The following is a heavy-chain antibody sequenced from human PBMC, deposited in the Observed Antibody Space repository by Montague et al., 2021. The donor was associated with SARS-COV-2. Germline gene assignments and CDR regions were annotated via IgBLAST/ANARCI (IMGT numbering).Heavy chain of an antibody. CDR1: GFTFSSYA. CDR2: MSYDGSNK. Sequence: SLRLSCSASGFTFSSYAMYWVRQAPGKGLEWVAVMSYDGSNKYYXDSVKGRFIISRDNSKNTLYLQMNSLRAEDTAVYYCARSMMVVAGYFDLWGRGTLVTVSS. J-gene: IGHJ2*01. CDR3: ARSMMVVAGYFDL. D-gene: IGHD3-22*01. V-gene: IGHV3-30*14.